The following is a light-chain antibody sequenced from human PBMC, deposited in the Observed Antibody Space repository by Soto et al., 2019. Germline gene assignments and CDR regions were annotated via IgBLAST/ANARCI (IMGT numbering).Light chain of an antibody. CDR1: SFDVGGYNY. J-gene: IGLJ1*01. Sequence: QSVLTQPPSASGSSGQSVTISCTGTSFDVGGYNYVSWYQQHPGKAPQVLMYEVSKRPSGVPDRFSGSKSGNTASLTVSGLQAEDEADYYCSAYAGSPYLYVFGSGTKVTV. V-gene: IGLV2-8*01. CDR3: SAYAGSPYLYV. CDR2: EVS.